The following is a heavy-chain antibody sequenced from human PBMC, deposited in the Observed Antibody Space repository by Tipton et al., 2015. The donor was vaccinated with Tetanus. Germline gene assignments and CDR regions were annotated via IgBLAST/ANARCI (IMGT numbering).Heavy chain of an antibody. D-gene: IGHD2-8*01. CDR3: ARAHCTDGVCNFDF. CDR1: GYIFTNYW. CDR2: IYPGDSDT. J-gene: IGHJ4*02. Sequence: EVQLVQSGGEVKKPGESLKISCKGSGYIFTNYWIGWVRQKPGKGLERMGIIYPGDSDTRYSPSFQGQVTISVDKSINTAYLQWSSLKASDTSVFYCARAHCTDGVCNFDFWGQGALVTVAS. V-gene: IGHV5-51*01.